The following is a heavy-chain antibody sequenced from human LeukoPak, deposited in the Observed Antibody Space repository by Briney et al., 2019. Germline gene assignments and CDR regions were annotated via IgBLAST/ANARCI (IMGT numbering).Heavy chain of an antibody. CDR3: AREAGYSGSPRFDY. J-gene: IGHJ4*02. Sequence: GGSLRLSCAASGFTFYDYAMHWVRQAPGKGLEWVSGINWNGGSTGYADSVKGRFTISRDNAKNSLYLQMNSLRAEDTALYYCAREAGYSGSPRFDYWGQGTLVTVPS. CDR2: INWNGGST. CDR1: GFTFYDYA. V-gene: IGHV3-20*04. D-gene: IGHD5-12*01.